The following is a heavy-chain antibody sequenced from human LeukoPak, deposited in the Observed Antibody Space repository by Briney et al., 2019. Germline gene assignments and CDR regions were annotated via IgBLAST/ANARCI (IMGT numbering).Heavy chain of an antibody. D-gene: IGHD3-22*01. Sequence: GGSLRLSCAASGFTFSNYGMHWVRQAPGKGLEWVAGISNDGNKKYYADSVKGRFIISRDNSKNTLYLQMNSLRAEDTAVYYCARDYYDSSGYHRFDYWGQGTLVTVSS. CDR1: GFTFSNYG. CDR2: ISNDGNKK. CDR3: ARDYYDSSGYHRFDY. J-gene: IGHJ4*02. V-gene: IGHV3-30*03.